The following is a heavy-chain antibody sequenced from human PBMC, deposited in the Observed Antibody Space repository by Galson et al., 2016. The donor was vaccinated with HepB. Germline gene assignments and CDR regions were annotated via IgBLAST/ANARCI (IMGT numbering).Heavy chain of an antibody. D-gene: IGHD1-26*01. J-gene: IGHJ6*02. V-gene: IGHV4-39*01. CDR2: VYSGGST. CDR3: ASPRSYRLRYGLGV. CDR1: GGSISSSSTYY. Sequence: SETLSLTCTMSGGSISSSSTYYWAWIRQPPGKGLEWIGSVYSGGSTYYNPSLKSRVTISFDTSQNQFFLRLTSLTAADTAVYYCASPRSYRLRYGLGVWGQGTTVTVSS.